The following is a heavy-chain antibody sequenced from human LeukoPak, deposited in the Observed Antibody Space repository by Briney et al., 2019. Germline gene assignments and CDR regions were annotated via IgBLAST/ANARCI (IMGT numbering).Heavy chain of an antibody. CDR3: ATPPTVTRNY. V-gene: IGHV3-23*01. J-gene: IGHJ4*02. D-gene: IGHD4-17*01. CDR1: GFTFSSYA. CDR2: ISGSGGRT. Sequence: PGGSLRLSCAASGFTFSSYAMSWVRQAPGKGLEWVSSISGSGGRTYHADSVKGRFTISRDNSKNTLYLQMNSLRAEGTAVYYCATPPTVTRNYWGQGILVTVSS.